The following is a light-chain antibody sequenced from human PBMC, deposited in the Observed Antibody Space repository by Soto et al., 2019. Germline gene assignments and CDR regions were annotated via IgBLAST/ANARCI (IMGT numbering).Light chain of an antibody. V-gene: IGLV2-8*01. J-gene: IGLJ1*01. CDR1: SSDVGATDY. CDR2: EVN. Sequence: QSALTQPPSASGSLGQSVAISCTGTSSDVGATDYDWWYQHHSGTALKLLLYEVNKRPSAVPDRFSSSKSGNTASLTVSVLQADDDADYYCISHAGTSNVLGTGTKLTVL. CDR3: ISHAGTSNV.